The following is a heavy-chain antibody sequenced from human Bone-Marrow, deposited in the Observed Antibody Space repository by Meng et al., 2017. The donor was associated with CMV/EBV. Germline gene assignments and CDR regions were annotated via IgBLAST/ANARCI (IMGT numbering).Heavy chain of an antibody. CDR1: GYSFTSYW. V-gene: IGHV5-51*01. D-gene: IGHD5-24*01. J-gene: IGHJ3*02. CDR3: ARPRREGYNCHAFDI. CDR2: IYPGDSDT. Sequence: GESLKISCKGSGYSFTSYWIAWVRQMPGKGLEWMGIIYPGDSDTGYSPSFQGQVTISADKSIDTAYLQWSSLKASDTAMYYCARPRREGYNCHAFDIWGQGTMVTVSS.